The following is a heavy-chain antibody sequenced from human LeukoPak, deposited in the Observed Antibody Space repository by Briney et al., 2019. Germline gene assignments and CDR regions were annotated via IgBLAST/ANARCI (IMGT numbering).Heavy chain of an antibody. V-gene: IGHV4-59*01. Sequence: SETLSLICTVSGGSISSYYGSWIRQPPGKGLEWIGYIYYSGSTGYNPSLMSRVTISVDTSKNQFSLKLTSVTAADTAVYYCARSFGSRGYFYYGMDVWGQGTTVTVSS. J-gene: IGHJ6*02. D-gene: IGHD2-15*01. CDR2: IYYSGST. CDR1: GGSISSYY. CDR3: ARSFGSRGYFYYGMDV.